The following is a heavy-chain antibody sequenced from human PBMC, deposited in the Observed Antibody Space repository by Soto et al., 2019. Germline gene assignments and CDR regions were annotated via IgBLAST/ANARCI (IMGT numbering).Heavy chain of an antibody. V-gene: IGHV4-31*03. Sequence: QVQLQESGPGLVKPSQTLSLTCTVSGGSISSGGYYWSWIRQHPGKGLEWIGYIYYSGSTYYNPTLKSRLPISLDTSKNQFPLKLSSVTAADTAVYYWCAEEVVADFDYWGQGTLVTVSS. J-gene: IGHJ4*02. D-gene: IGHD2-2*01. CDR1: GGSISSGGYY. CDR2: IYYSGST. CDR3: CAEEVVADFDY.